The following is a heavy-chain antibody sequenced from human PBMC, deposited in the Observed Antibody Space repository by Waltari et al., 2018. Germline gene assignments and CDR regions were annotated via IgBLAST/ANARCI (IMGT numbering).Heavy chain of an antibody. CDR2: IYYSGST. J-gene: IGHJ6*02. V-gene: IGHV4-59*01. CDR3: ARILNYDILTGYYNTWGDYYYYGMDV. Sequence: QVQLQESGPGLVKPSETLSLTCTVSGGSLSSYYWSWIRQPPGKGLEWIGYIYYSGSTNDTPSLKRRFTISVDTSKNQSSLKLCSVTAADTAVYYCARILNYDILTGYYNTWGDYYYYGMDVWGQGTTVTVSS. CDR1: GGSLSSYY. D-gene: IGHD3-9*01.